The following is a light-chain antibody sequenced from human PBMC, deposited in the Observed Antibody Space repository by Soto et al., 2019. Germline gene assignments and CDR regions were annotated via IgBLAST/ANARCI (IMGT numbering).Light chain of an antibody. CDR3: QRYDSFSMYT. Sequence: DIQMTQSPSTLSASVGDRVTITCRASQSISGWLAWYQQRPGKAPKVLIYDASKLESGVPSRFSGSGSGTEFTLTISSLQPDDFATYYCQRYDSFSMYTLGQGTNLDIK. J-gene: IGKJ2*01. V-gene: IGKV1-5*01. CDR1: QSISGW. CDR2: DAS.